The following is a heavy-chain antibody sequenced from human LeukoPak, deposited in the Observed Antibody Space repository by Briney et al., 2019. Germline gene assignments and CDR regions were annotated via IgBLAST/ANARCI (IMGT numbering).Heavy chain of an antibody. J-gene: IGHJ4*02. V-gene: IGHV1-69*04. D-gene: IGHD3-22*01. CDR1: GGTSNSHA. CDR2: IIPNLGTT. CDR3: ATTNDGGGYQWGDFFDF. Sequence: GSSVKVSCKASGGTSNSHAISWVRQGPGQGLEWMGRIIPNLGTTNRAQNFQDRVTLTADKSTNTAYMELTSLTSDDTAVYYCATTNDGGGYQWGDFFDFWGQGTLVTVSS.